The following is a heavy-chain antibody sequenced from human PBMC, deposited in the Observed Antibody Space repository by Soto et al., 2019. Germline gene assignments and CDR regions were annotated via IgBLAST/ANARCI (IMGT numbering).Heavy chain of an antibody. Sequence: SVTLSLPCAGYGASLGDIYCNWRHKPPGKGLRWIVEMNHGRNTNYNQTLRSRGTIAIYTSKNRSSLNLRSVSAADTAVYYCARGRGEFDAWGQGTPVTVSS. D-gene: IGHD2-21*01. J-gene: IGHJ5*02. V-gene: IGHV4-34*01. CDR1: GASLGDIY. CDR2: MNHGRNT. CDR3: ARGRGEFDA.